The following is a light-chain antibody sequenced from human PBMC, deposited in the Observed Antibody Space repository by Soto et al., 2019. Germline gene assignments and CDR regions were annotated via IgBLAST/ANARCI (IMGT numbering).Light chain of an antibody. J-gene: IGKJ5*01. Sequence: EVVMTQSPPTLSVSPVEIATLSCRASQSVSSYLAWYQQKPGQAPRLLIYDASNRATGIPARFSGSGSGTDFTLTISSLEPEDFAVYYCQQRSNWPSITFGQGTRLEI. CDR2: DAS. CDR3: QQRSNWPSIT. CDR1: QSVSSY. V-gene: IGKV3-11*01.